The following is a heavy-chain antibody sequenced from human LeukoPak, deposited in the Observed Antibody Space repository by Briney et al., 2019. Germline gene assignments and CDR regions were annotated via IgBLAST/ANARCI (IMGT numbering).Heavy chain of an antibody. CDR1: GLTFSNYA. CDR3: AKHFGASSGYAFDF. V-gene: IGHV3-23*01. CDR2: ITASAAST. J-gene: IGHJ4*02. Sequence: GGSLRLSCEASGLTFSNYAMSWVRQAPGMGLEWVSTITASAASTYYTDSVRGRFTISRDNSKSTLYLQMSNLRAEDTAVYYCAKHFGASSGYAFDFWGQGTLVTVSS. D-gene: IGHD5-12*01.